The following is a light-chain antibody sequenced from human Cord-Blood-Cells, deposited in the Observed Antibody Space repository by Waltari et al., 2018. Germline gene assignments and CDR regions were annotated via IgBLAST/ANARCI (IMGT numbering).Light chain of an antibody. J-gene: IGKJ3*01. CDR1: QSVLYSSNNKNY. Sequence: DIVMTQSPDSLAVSLGERATINCKSSQSVLYSSNNKNYLAWYQQKPGPPPKLLIYWASTRESGVPDRFSGSGSGTDFTLTISSLQAEDVVVYYCQQYYSTPFTFGPGTKVDIK. CDR2: WAS. V-gene: IGKV4-1*01. CDR3: QQYYSTPFT.